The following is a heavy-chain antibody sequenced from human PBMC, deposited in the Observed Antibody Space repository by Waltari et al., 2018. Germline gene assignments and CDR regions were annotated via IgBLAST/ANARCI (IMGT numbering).Heavy chain of an antibody. Sequence: QVQLVQSGAEVKKPGASVKVSCKASGYTFTGYYMHWVRQAPGPGLEWVGWINPNSGGTNYAQKFQGRVTMTRDTSISTAYMELSRLRSDDTAVYYCARGGGDYYGSGSYYRGYYYYYMDVWGKGTTVTVSS. J-gene: IGHJ6*03. D-gene: IGHD3-10*01. V-gene: IGHV1-2*02. CDR3: ARGGGDYYGSGSYYRGYYYYYMDV. CDR2: INPNSGGT. CDR1: GYTFTGYY.